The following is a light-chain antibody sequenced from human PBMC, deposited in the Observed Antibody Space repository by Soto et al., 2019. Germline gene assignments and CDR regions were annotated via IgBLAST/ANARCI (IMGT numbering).Light chain of an antibody. Sequence: QSVLTKPPSASGSHGQSVTISCTGTSSDVGGYNFVSWYQHHPGKAPKLMIYEVSKRPSGVPDRFSGSKSANTASLTVSGLQAEDEADYYCSSYAGSNSFVVFGGGTKVTVL. V-gene: IGLV2-8*01. CDR3: SSYAGSNSFVV. CDR2: EVS. CDR1: SSDVGGYNF. J-gene: IGLJ3*02.